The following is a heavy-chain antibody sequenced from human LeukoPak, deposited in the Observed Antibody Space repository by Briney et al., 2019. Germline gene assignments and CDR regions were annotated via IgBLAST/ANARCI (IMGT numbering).Heavy chain of an antibody. J-gene: IGHJ5*02. V-gene: IGHV1-18*01. Sequence: ASLKLSCKASGYTFTSYAISWVRQAPGQAREWMGWIRAYSGDANYAQKRQGRVTMTKDTSTSTAYMDLRSLRSDDTAVYCCARRLLAVRTGQATCWFDPLGQGTLVTVSS. CDR1: GYTFTSYA. D-gene: IGHD1-1*01. CDR3: ARRLLAVRTGQATCWFDP. CDR2: IRAYSGDA.